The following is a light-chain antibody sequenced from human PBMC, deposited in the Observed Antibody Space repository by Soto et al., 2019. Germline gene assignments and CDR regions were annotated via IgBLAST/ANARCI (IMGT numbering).Light chain of an antibody. CDR2: DAS. CDR3: QQYDNLPIT. Sequence: DIQMTQSPSSLSASVGDRVTITCQASQDISNYLNWYQQKPGKAPKLLIYDASNLETGVPSRFSGSGSGTDFTFFISSLQPEDISTYYCQQYDNLPITFGQGTRLVIK. V-gene: IGKV1-33*01. J-gene: IGKJ5*01. CDR1: QDISNY.